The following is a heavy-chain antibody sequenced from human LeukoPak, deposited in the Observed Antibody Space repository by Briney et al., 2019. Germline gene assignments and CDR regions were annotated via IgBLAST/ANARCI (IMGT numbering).Heavy chain of an antibody. J-gene: IGHJ5*02. D-gene: IGHD2-15*01. CDR1: GGSISSYY. CDR3: ARQGFRGVVAATSRWFDP. CDR2: IYYSGST. V-gene: IGHV4-59*08. Sequence: PSETLSLTCTVSGGSISSYYWSWIRQPPGKGLEWIGYIYYSGSTNYNPSLKSRVTMSVDTSKNQFSLKLSSVTAADTAVYYCARQGFRGVVAATSRWFDPWGQGTLVTVSS.